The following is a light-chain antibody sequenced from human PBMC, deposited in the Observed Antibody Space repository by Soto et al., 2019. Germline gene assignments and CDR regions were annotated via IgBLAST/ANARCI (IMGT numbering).Light chain of an antibody. CDR2: GTS. Sequence: EIVLTQSPGTLSLSPGERATVSCRASQSVSNSYLAWYQQRPGQAPRLLMYGTSTRATGIPDRFSGGGSGTDFTLTISRLEPEDFAVYYCQQYGRSPDTFGQGTKLEIK. CDR3: QQYGRSPDT. CDR1: QSVSNSY. V-gene: IGKV3-20*01. J-gene: IGKJ2*01.